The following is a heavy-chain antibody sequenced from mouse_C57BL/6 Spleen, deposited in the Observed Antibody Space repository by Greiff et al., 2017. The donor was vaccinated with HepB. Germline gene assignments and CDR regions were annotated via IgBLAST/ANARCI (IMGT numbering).Heavy chain of an antibody. V-gene: IGHV1-80*01. Sequence: VQLQQSGAELVKPGASVKISCKASGYAFSSYWMNWVKQRPGKGLEWIGQIYPGDGDTNYNGKFKGKATLTADKSSSTAYMQLSSLTSEDSAVYFCASSYYYGSSPLSMGYWGQGTSVTVSS. CDR1: GYAFSSYW. CDR3: ASSYYYGSSPLSMGY. J-gene: IGHJ4*01. CDR2: IYPGDGDT. D-gene: IGHD1-1*01.